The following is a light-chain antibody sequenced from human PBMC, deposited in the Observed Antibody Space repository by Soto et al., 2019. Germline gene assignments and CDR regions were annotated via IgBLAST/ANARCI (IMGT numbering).Light chain of an antibody. J-gene: IGLJ2*01. Sequence: QSALTQPPSASGSPGQSVTISCTGTSSDVGAYNSVSWYQQHPGKAPKLMIYDVFKRPSGVPDRFSGSKSGNTASLTVSGLQAEDEADYYCSPHGGSSNFVVFGGGTKVTVL. V-gene: IGLV2-8*01. CDR2: DVF. CDR3: SPHGGSSNFVV. CDR1: SSDVGAYNS.